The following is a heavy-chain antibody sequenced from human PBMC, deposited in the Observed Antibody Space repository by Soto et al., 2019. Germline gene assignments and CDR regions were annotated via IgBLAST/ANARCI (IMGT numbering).Heavy chain of an antibody. CDR3: ARVGQWLATDY. Sequence: VASVKVSCKASRYTFTEYYVYWVRQAPGQGLEWMGWINPNSGGTNYAQNFQGRVTMTRDTSISTVYMELSRLRSDDTAVYFCARVGQWLATDYWGQGTLVTVSS. D-gene: IGHD6-19*01. CDR1: RYTFTEYY. V-gene: IGHV1-2*02. CDR2: INPNSGGT. J-gene: IGHJ4*02.